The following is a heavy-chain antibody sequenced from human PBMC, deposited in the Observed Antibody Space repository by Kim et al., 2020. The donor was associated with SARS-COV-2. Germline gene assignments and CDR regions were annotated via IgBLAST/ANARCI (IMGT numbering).Heavy chain of an antibody. CDR3: STGEIVPATTPRNLYFDL. CDR2: IYHNGST. Sequence: SETLSLTCAVSGGSFSGYSLSWIRQPPGKGLEWVGVIYHNGSTTYNPSLKSRVIIFADTTSNQISLMLIYVTAADTAVFYFSTGEIVPATTPRNLYFDL. CDR1: GGSFSGYS. J-gene: IGHJ2*01. D-gene: IGHD2-2*01. V-gene: IGHV4-34*01.